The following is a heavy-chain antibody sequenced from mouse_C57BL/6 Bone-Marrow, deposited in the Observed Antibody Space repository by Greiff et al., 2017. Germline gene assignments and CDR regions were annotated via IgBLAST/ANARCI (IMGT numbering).Heavy chain of an antibody. CDR3: ARSGDPYYFDY. CDR2: IYPGDGDT. J-gene: IGHJ2*01. Sequence: VKLQESGPELVKPGASVKISCKASGYAFSSSWMNWVKQRPGKGLEWIGRIYPGDGDTNYNGKFKGKATLTADKSSSTAYMQLSSLTSEDSAVYCCARSGDPYYFDYWGQGTTLTVSS. V-gene: IGHV1-82*01. CDR1: GYAFSSSW. D-gene: IGHD3-2*02.